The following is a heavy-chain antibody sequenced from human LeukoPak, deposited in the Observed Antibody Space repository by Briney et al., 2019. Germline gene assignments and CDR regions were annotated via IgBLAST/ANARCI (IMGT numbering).Heavy chain of an antibody. CDR2: INPNSGGT. J-gene: IGHJ4*02. CDR3: ARDQKYYGSGSYSDPDY. V-gene: IGHV1-2*06. D-gene: IGHD3-10*01. CDR1: GYTFTGYY. Sequence: GASVKVSCKASGYTFTGYYMHWVRQAPGQGLEWMGRINPNSGGTNYAQKFQGRVTMTRDTSISTAYMELSRLRSDDTAVYYCARDQKYYGSGSYSDPDYWGQGTPVTVSS.